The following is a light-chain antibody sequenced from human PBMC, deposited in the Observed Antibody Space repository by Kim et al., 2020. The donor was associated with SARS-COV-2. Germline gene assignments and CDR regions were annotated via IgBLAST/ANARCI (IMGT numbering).Light chain of an antibody. V-gene: IGKV3-15*01. J-gene: IGKJ4*01. CDR1: QSVSRY. CDR3: QHYNSWPLT. Sequence: EIVMTQSPATLSVSPGESATLSCWASQSVSRYLAWYQHKPGQAPSLLIYGASTRATGIPDRFSGSGSGTEFTLTISSLQSEDFAVYYCQHYNSWPLTFGGGTKVDIK. CDR2: GAS.